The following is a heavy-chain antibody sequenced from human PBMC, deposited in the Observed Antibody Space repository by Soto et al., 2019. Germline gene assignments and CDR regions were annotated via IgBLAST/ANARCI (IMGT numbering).Heavy chain of an antibody. CDR1: GFTFSSYA. Sequence: GGSLRLSCAASGFTFSSYAMSWVRQAPGKGLEWVSAISGSGGSTYYADSVKGRFTISRDNSKNTLYLQMNSLRAEDTAVYYCAKGKGYCSGGSCYSPGDYYYGMDVWGQGTTVTVSS. D-gene: IGHD2-15*01. J-gene: IGHJ6*02. CDR2: ISGSGGST. V-gene: IGHV3-23*01. CDR3: AKGKGYCSGGSCYSPGDYYYGMDV.